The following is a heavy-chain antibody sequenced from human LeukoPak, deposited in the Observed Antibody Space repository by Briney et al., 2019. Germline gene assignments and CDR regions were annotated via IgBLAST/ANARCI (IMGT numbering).Heavy chain of an antibody. Sequence: GGSLRLSCAASGFTVSNNYMSWVRQAPGEGLEWVSVIYTGVSTYYADSVKGRFAISRDNSKSTLYLQMNSLRAEDTGVYYCARVRPHPIIDVWGKGTTVTVSS. V-gene: IGHV3-53*01. CDR2: IYTGVST. D-gene: IGHD6-6*01. CDR1: GFTVSNNY. J-gene: IGHJ6*03. CDR3: ARVRPHPIIDV.